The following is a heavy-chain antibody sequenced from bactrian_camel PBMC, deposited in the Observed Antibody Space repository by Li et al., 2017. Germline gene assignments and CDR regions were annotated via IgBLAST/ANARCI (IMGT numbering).Heavy chain of an antibody. V-gene: IGHV3S54*01. CDR3: AAGTRGCAAAITGTYNY. CDR2: MHTVRGNT. J-gene: IGHJ4*01. Sequence: HVQLVESGGDSVQVGGSLKLACKASRYTVYKNCMAWFRQVPGKEREGVASMHTVRGNTYYIDSVKGRSTISRDSTGNTLFLQMDSLKPEDTATYYCAAGTRGCAAAITGTYNYWGQGTQVTVS. D-gene: IGHD6*01. CDR1: RYTVYKNC.